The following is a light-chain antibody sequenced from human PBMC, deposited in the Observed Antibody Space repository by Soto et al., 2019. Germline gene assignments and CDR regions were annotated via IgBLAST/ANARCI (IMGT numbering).Light chain of an antibody. CDR2: KAS. J-gene: IGKJ1*01. CDR3: QQYNSQRT. Sequence: DIQMTQSPSTPSASVGDRVTITCRASQYISSWLAWYQQKPGKAPKLLIYKASSLESGVPSRFSGSGSGTEFTLTISSLQPDDFATYYCQQYNSQRTFGQGTKVEIK. CDR1: QYISSW. V-gene: IGKV1-5*03.